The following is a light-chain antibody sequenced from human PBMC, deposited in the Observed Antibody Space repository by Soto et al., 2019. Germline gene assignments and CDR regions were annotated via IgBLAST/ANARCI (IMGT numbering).Light chain of an antibody. CDR3: QQYANSPVT. CDR1: QSVSSN. CDR2: GAS. J-gene: IGKJ4*01. Sequence: EIVLTQSPGTLSLSPVERATLSCRASQSVSSNLAWYQQRPGQAPRLLIYGASSRATGIPDRFSGSGSGTDFTLTISTLEPEDFAVYYCQQYANSPVTFGGGTKVDNK. V-gene: IGKV3-20*01.